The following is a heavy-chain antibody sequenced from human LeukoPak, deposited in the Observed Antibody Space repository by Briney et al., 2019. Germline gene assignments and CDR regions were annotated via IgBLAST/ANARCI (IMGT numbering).Heavy chain of an antibody. CDR2: INTDTRGT. CDR3: ARAGAYHFDN. J-gene: IGHJ4*02. V-gene: IGHV3-74*01. CDR1: GXTFTDYW. D-gene: IGHD3-16*01. Sequence: PGESLRLSCAASGXTFTDYWMHWVRQVPGKGLVWVSIINTDTRGTYYADSVKGRFTISRDNAKSTLYLQMDCLRAEDTAVYYCARAGAYHFDNWGQGTLVTVSS.